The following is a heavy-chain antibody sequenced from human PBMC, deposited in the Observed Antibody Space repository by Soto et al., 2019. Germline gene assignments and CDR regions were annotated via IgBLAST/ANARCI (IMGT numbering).Heavy chain of an antibody. CDR1: GGNFRRYA. J-gene: IGHJ6*02. D-gene: IGHD2-2*01. CDR2: ILPIFGSP. Sequence: ASVKVSCKASGGNFRRYAISWVRQAPGQGLEWMGGILPIFGSPSHAQKFRDRVTITADESTSTAYLELTSLTSEDTAIYYCVFGDCTSSSCSYYFHGLDVWGQGTTVTVSS. V-gene: IGHV1-69*13. CDR3: VFGDCTSSSCSYYFHGLDV.